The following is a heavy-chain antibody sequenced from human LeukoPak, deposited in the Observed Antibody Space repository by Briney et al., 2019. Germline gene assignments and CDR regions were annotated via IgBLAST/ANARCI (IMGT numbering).Heavy chain of an antibody. J-gene: IGHJ4*02. Sequence: GGSLRLSCAASGFTFSSYWMHWVRQAPGKGLVWVSRINSDGSSTSYADSVKGRFTISRDNAKNTLYLQMNSLRAEDTAVYYCAVRAVGATLDYWGQGTLVSVSS. CDR1: GFTFSSYW. V-gene: IGHV3-74*01. CDR3: AVRAVGATLDY. D-gene: IGHD1-26*01. CDR2: INSDGSST.